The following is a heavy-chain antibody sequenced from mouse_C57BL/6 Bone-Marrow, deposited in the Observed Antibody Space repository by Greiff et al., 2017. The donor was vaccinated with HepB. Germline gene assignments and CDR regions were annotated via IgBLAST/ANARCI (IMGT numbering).Heavy chain of an antibody. CDR2: FYPGSGSI. Sequence: QVQLQQSGAELVKPGASVKLSCKASGYTFSEYTIHWVKQRSGQGLEWIGWFYPGSGSIKYNEKFKDKATLTADKSSSTVYMELSRLTSEDSAVYFCARHEGYSNYVDWYFDVWGTGTTVTVSS. J-gene: IGHJ1*03. CDR3: ARHEGYSNYVDWYFDV. D-gene: IGHD2-5*01. V-gene: IGHV1-62-2*01. CDR1: GYTFSEYT.